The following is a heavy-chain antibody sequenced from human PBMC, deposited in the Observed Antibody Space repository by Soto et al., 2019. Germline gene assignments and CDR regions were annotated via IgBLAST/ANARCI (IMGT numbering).Heavy chain of an antibody. CDR3: ARGGCTNGVCYTVALPFDY. D-gene: IGHD2-8*01. V-gene: IGHV3-30-3*01. CDR2: ISYDGSNK. CDR1: GFTFSSYA. J-gene: IGHJ4*02. Sequence: GGSLRLSCAASGFTFSSYAMHWVRQAPGKGLEWVAVISYDGSNKYYADSVKGGFTISRDNSKNTLYLQMNSLRAEDTVVYYCARGGCTNGVCYTVALPFDYWGQGTLVTVSS.